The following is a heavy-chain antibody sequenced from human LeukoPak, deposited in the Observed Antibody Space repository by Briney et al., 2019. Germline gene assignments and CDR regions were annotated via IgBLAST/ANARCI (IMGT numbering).Heavy chain of an antibody. CDR2: IYYNGST. Sequence: SETLSLTCTVSGGPISSSRHSWPWIRQPPGKGLEWIGIIYYNGSTYYNPSLKSRFTISVDTSKNQFSLKLSSVTAADIAVYYCATGKVFPTYDFWSGPIDYWGQGTLVTVSS. CDR1: GGPISSSRHS. V-gene: IGHV4-39*07. D-gene: IGHD3-3*01. CDR3: ATGKVFPTYDFWSGPIDY. J-gene: IGHJ4*02.